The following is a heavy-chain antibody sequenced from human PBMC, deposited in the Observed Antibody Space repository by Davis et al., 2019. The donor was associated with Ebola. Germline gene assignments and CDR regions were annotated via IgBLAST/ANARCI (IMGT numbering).Heavy chain of an antibody. CDR3: ARGLWSGYYSDWFDP. V-gene: IGHV3-11*06. CDR1: GFTFSDYY. J-gene: IGHJ5*02. Sequence: GESLKISCAASGFTFSDYYMSWIRQAPGKGLEWVSYISSSSSYTNYADSVKGRFTISRDNAKNSLYLQMNSLRAEDTAVYYCARGLWSGYYSDWFDPWGQGTLVTVSS. D-gene: IGHD3-3*01. CDR2: ISSSSSYT.